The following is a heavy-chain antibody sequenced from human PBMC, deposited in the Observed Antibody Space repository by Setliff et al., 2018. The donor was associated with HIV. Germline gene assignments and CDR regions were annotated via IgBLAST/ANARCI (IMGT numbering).Heavy chain of an antibody. Sequence: SETLSLTCGISDYSITSGYYWGWIRQPQGKGLEWIGRIYRSGSTYDNPSLKSRVTISFDTSKNQFSLILTSVTAADTAVYYCATQGLTVPIPGGYFQHWGPGILVTVSS. D-gene: IGHD2-21*02. J-gene: IGHJ1*01. CDR3: ATQGLTVPIPGGYFQH. CDR2: IYRSGST. V-gene: IGHV4-38-2*01. CDR1: DYSITSGYY.